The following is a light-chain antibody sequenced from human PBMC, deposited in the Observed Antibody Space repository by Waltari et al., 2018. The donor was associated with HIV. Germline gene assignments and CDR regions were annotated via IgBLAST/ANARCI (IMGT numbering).Light chain of an antibody. Sequence: QSVLTQPPSASATPGQRVAISWSGAWPDIGSNFVYWYRLLPGTTPKLLISRNDQRPSGVPDRFSGSKFDSSASLAVTDLRSEDEGDYYCATWDNSLGTFIFGGGTRLTVL. CDR2: RND. V-gene: IGLV1-47*01. J-gene: IGLJ2*01. CDR1: WPDIGSNF. CDR3: ATWDNSLGTFI.